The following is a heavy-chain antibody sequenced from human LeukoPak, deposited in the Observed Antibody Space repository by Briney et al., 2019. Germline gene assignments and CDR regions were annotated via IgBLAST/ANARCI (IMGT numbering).Heavy chain of an antibody. D-gene: IGHD2-21*02. CDR3: AREGSTVVTAARVYYYGMDV. J-gene: IGHJ6*02. CDR2: ISSSGGTI. Sequence: GGSLRLSCAASGFTFSSYEMNWVRQAPGKGLEWVSYISSSGGTIYYADSVKGRFTISRDNAKNSLYLQMNSLRAEDTAVYYCAREGSTVVTAARVYYYGMDVWGQGTTVTVSS. CDR1: GFTFSSYE. V-gene: IGHV3-48*03.